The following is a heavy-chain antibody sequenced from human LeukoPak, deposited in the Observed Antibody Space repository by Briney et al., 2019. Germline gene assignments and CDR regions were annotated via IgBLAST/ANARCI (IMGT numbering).Heavy chain of an antibody. J-gene: IGHJ4*02. CDR3: ARDPTSEMSVPHYFDD. Sequence: SETLSLTCAVYGGAFSGYHWNWIRQAPGKGLEWIGEVNHRGMTNYNPSLKSRVIISADTSKNQFSLKLDSVTAADTAIYYCARDPTSEMSVPHYFDDWGQGTLVTVSS. D-gene: IGHD5-24*01. CDR2: VNHRGMT. CDR1: GGAFSGYH. V-gene: IGHV4-34*01.